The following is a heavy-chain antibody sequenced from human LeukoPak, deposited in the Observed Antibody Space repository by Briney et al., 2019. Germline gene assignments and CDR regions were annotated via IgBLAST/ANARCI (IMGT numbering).Heavy chain of an antibody. CDR1: GGSFSGYY. Sequence: PSETLSLTCAVYGGSFSGYYWSWIRQPPGKGLEWIGEINHSGSTNYNPSLKSRVTISVDTSKNQFSLKLSSVTAADTAVYYCASRDYDSSGPLGMDVWGQGTTVTVSS. CDR3: ASRDYDSSGPLGMDV. D-gene: IGHD3-22*01. J-gene: IGHJ6*02. CDR2: INHSGST. V-gene: IGHV4-34*01.